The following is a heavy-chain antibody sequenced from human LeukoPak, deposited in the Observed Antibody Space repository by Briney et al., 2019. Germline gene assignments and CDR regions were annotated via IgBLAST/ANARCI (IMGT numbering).Heavy chain of an antibody. D-gene: IGHD6-13*01. Sequence: PSETLSLTCVVYGGSFSGYYYTWIRQPPGKGLEWIGEINHSGSPNCNPSLKSRVTISVDTSKNQFSLKLSSVTAADTAVYYCARRPPAAALYYFDYWGQGTLVTVSS. CDR1: GGSFSGYY. J-gene: IGHJ4*02. CDR3: ARRPPAAALYYFDY. CDR2: INHSGSP. V-gene: IGHV4-34*01.